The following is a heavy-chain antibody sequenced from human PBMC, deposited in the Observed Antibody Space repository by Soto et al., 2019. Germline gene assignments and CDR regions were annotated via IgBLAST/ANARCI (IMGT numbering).Heavy chain of an antibody. D-gene: IGHD3-22*01. CDR3: AREDGRKNYYDTSCYYDNWFDP. CDR2: IIPIFGTA. J-gene: IGHJ5*02. Sequence: GASGQVSCKASGGTFSSYAISWVRQAPGQGLEWMGGIIPIFGTANYAQKFQGRVTITADESTSTAYMELSSLTSEDTAVYYCAREDGRKNYYDTSCYYDNWFDPWGQGTLVPVSS. V-gene: IGHV1-69*01. CDR1: GGTFSSYA.